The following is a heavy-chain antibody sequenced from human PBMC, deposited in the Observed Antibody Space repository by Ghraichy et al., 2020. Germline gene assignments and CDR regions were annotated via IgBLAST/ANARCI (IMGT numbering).Heavy chain of an antibody. V-gene: IGHV1-2*06. Sequence: ASVKVSCKASGYTFTGYYMHWVRQAPGQGLEWMGRINPNSGGTNYAQKFQGRVTMTRDTSISTAYMELSRLRSDDTAVYYCARVPRYSSTCFDYWGQGTLVTVSS. J-gene: IGHJ4*02. CDR1: GYTFTGYY. CDR2: INPNSGGT. CDR3: ARVPRYSSTCFDY. D-gene: IGHD6-13*01.